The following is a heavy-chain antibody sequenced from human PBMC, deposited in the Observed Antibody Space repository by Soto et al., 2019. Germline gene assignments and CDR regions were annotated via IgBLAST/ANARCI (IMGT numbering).Heavy chain of an antibody. CDR3: ARDGYSGSYYSDY. V-gene: IGHV4-61*01. CDR1: GGSVSSGSYY. CDR2: IYYSGST. Sequence: QVQLQESDPGLVKPSETLSLTCTVSGGSVSSGSYYWSWIRQPPGKGLEWIGYIYYSGSTNYNPSLKSRVTISVDTSKNQFSLKLSSVTAADTAVYYCARDGYSGSYYSDYWGQGTLVTVSS. D-gene: IGHD1-26*01. J-gene: IGHJ4*02.